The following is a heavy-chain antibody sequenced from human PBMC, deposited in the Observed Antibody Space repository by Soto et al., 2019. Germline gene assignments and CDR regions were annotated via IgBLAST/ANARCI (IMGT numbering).Heavy chain of an antibody. CDR2: ISAYNGNT. J-gene: IGHJ6*03. CDR3: AASTYSSKRGGPYYYHYHLAG. V-gene: IGHV1-18*01. CDR1: GYTFTSCG. Sequence: ASVKVSCKASGYTFTSCGISWVRQAPGQGLEWMGWISAYNGNTNYAQKLQGRVTITRDMSTSTAYMELSSLRSEDTAVYYCAASTYSSKRGGPYYYHYHLAGRGQRTTVPVAS. D-gene: IGHD6-13*01.